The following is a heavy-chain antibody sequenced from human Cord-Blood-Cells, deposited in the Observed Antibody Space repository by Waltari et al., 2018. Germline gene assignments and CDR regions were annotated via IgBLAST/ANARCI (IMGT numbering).Heavy chain of an antibody. D-gene: IGHD3-22*01. CDR1: GGSISSGSYY. V-gene: IGHV4-61*09. CDR2: IYTSGST. J-gene: IGHJ4*02. Sequence: QVQLQESGPGLVKPSQTLSLTCTVSGGSISSGSYYWSWIRQPAGKGLEWIGYIYTSGSTNYNPPLKRRVTISVDTSKNQFSLKLSSVTAADTAVYYCARALEVDSSGYYGYWGQGTLVTVSS. CDR3: ARALEVDSSGYYGY.